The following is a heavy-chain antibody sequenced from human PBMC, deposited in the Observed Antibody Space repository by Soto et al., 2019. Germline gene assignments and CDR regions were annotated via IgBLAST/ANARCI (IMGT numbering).Heavy chain of an antibody. CDR3: VEGWNDF. Sequence: EVQVVESGGDLVKPGGSLRLSCVTSGFMFSSAWMSWVRQAPGKGLEWVGRIKSKSDGGARDYVAPVKGRFGIPRDDSKNTVYLPMNGLSAEDTAVYYCVEGWNDFWGQGTLVTVSS. CDR1: GFMFSSAW. V-gene: IGHV3-15*01. CDR2: IKSKSDGGAR. D-gene: IGHD1-1*01. J-gene: IGHJ4*02.